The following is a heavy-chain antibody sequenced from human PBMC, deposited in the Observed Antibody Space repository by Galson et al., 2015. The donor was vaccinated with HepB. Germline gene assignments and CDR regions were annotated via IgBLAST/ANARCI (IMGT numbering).Heavy chain of an antibody. V-gene: IGHV3-33*06. J-gene: IGHJ4*02. CDR3: AKGGSGYYAALDY. CDR2: IWYDGSNK. CDR1: GFTFSSYG. D-gene: IGHD3-22*01. Sequence: SLRLSCAASGFTFSSYGMHWVRQAPGKGLEWVAVIWYDGSNKYYADSVKGRFTISRDNSKNTLYLQMNSLRAEDTAVYYCAKGGSGYYAALDYWGQGTLVTVSS.